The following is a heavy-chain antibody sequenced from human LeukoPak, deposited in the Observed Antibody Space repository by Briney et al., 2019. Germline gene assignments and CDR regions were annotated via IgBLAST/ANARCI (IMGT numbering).Heavy chain of an antibody. Sequence: GGSLRLSCAASGFTFSSYWMSWVRQAPGKGLEWVANIKQDGSEKYYVDSVKGRSTISRDNAKNSLYLQMNSLRAEDTAVYYCARESPDSGSYGSDAFDIWGQGTMVTVSS. CDR1: GFTFSSYW. V-gene: IGHV3-7*01. J-gene: IGHJ3*02. D-gene: IGHD1-26*01. CDR2: IKQDGSEK. CDR3: ARESPDSGSYGSDAFDI.